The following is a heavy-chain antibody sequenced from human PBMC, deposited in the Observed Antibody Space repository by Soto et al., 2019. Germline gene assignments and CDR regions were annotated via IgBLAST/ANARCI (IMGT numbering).Heavy chain of an antibody. CDR3: ARGGYYDSSGSRNYHYYGMNV. J-gene: IGHJ6*02. CDR1: GYTFTSYY. V-gene: IGHV1-18*01. Sequence: ASVKVSCKASGYTFTSYYISWVRQAPGQGLEWMGWISGYNGNTNYAQKLQGRVTMTTDTSTSTAYMELRSLRSDDTAVYYCARGGYYDSSGSRNYHYYGMNVWGQGTTVTVSS. CDR2: ISGYNGNT. D-gene: IGHD3-22*01.